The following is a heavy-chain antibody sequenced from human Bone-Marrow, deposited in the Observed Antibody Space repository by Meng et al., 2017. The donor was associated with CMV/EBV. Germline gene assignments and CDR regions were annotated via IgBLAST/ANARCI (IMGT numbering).Heavy chain of an antibody. CDR1: GFTFSNAW. V-gene: IGHV3-15*01. Sequence: GESLKISCAASGFTFSNAWMSWVRQAPGKGLEWVGRIKSKTDGGTTDYAAPVKGRFTISRDDSKNTLYLQMNSLKTEDTAVYYCTAPRITIFGVVNDNWFDPWGQGTLVTVSS. J-gene: IGHJ5*02. CDR2: IKSKTDGGTT. D-gene: IGHD3-3*01. CDR3: TAPRITIFGVVNDNWFDP.